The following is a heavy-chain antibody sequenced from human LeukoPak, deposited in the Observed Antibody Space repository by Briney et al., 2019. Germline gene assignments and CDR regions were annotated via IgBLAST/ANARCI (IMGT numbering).Heavy chain of an antibody. D-gene: IGHD6-19*01. CDR3: ARYSGMTVAGTVYYGMDV. CDR1: GDSISSYY. V-gene: IGHV4-59*01. CDR2: IFYSGST. J-gene: IGHJ6*02. Sequence: SETLSLTCAVSGDSISSYYWSWIRQPPGKGLEWIGYIFYSGSTNYNPSLKSRVTISLDTSKNQFSLRLSSLTAADTAVYYCARYSGMTVAGTVYYGMDVWGQGTTVTVSS.